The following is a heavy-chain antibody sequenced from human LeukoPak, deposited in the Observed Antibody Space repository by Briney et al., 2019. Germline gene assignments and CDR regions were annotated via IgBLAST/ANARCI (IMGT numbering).Heavy chain of an antibody. D-gene: IGHD6-19*01. CDR3: ARDQGIAVAGTRDYYYGMDV. J-gene: IGHJ6*02. CDR1: AYTFTSYD. Sequence: ASVKVSCKASAYTFTSYDINWVRQAPGQGLEWMGWINPNSGGTNYAQKFQGWATMTRDTSISTAYMELSRLRSDDTAVYYCARDQGIAVAGTRDYYYGMDVWGQGTTVTVSS. V-gene: IGHV1-2*04. CDR2: INPNSGGT.